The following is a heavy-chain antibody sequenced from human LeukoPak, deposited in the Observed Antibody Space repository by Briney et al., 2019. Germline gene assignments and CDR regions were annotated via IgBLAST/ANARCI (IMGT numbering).Heavy chain of an antibody. J-gene: IGHJ4*02. D-gene: IGHD3-22*01. Sequence: GGSLRLPCAASGFTFSDYYMTWIRQAPGKGLEWVSYISSSGSIIYYADSVKGRSIISRDNAKNSLYLQMNSLRAEDTAVYFCARVGYDSSGRFDYWGQGTLVTVSS. V-gene: IGHV3-11*04. CDR2: ISSSGSII. CDR1: GFTFSDYY. CDR3: ARVGYDSSGRFDY.